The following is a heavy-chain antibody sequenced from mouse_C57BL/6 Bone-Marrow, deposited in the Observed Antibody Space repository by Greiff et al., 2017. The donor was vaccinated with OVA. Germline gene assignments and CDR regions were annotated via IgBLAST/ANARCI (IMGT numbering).Heavy chain of an antibody. CDR2: IDPENGDT. D-gene: IGHD1-1*01. CDR3: TTLVGSSYWYFDV. CDR1: GFNIKDDY. J-gene: IGHJ1*03. Sequence: VQLQQSGAELVRPGASVKLSCTASGFNIKDDYMHWVKQRPEQGLEWIGWIDPENGDTEYASKFQGKATITADTSSNTAYLQLSSLTSEDTAVYYCTTLVGSSYWYFDVWGTGTTVTVSS. V-gene: IGHV14-4*01.